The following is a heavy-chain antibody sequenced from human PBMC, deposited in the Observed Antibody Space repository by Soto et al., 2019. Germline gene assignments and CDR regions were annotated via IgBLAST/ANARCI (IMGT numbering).Heavy chain of an antibody. V-gene: IGHV4-30-4*01. D-gene: IGHD2-8*01. CDR2: IYYSGST. CDR3: ARVASGLMVLNWFDP. Sequence: PSETLSLTCTVSGGSISSGDYYWSWIRQPPGKGLEWIGYIYYSGSTYYNPSLKSRVTISVDTSKNQFSLKLSSVTAADTAVYYCARVASGLMVLNWFDPWGQRTLVTVSS. J-gene: IGHJ5*02. CDR1: GGSISSGDYY.